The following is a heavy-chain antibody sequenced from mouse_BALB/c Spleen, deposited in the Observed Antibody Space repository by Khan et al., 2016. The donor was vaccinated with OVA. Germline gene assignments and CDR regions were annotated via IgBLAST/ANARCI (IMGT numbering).Heavy chain of an antibody. CDR1: GDSITSGY. D-gene: IGHD2-14*01. Sequence: EVQLQESGPSLVKPSQTLSLTCSVTGDSITSGYWNWIRKFPGNKLEYMGYISSSDSTFYNPSLTSRISITRDTSKNQYYLQLNSVTTEDTATYYGARWNYRYDGYFDYWGQGTTLTVSA. CDR2: ISSSDST. J-gene: IGHJ2*01. CDR3: ARWNYRYDGYFDY. V-gene: IGHV3-8*02.